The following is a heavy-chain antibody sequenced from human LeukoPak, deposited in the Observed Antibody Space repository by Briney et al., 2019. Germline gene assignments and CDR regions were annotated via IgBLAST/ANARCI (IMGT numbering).Heavy chain of an antibody. D-gene: IGHD4-17*01. Sequence: PSETLSLTCTVSGASIRNYYWSWIRQPPGKGLEWIGYIYHSGSTTYHPSLKSQVTISVDTSKSQFSLKLCSVTAADTAMYYCARGGMTTILDYWGRGTLVTVSS. CDR3: ARGGMTTILDY. CDR2: IYHSGST. CDR1: GASIRNYY. V-gene: IGHV4-59*01. J-gene: IGHJ4*02.